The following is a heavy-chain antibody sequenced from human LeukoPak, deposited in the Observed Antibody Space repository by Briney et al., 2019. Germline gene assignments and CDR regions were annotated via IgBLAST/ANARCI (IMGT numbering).Heavy chain of an antibody. CDR1: GFTFTTYD. CDR2: IGTTGDT. J-gene: IGHJ6*03. V-gene: IGHV3-13*01. D-gene: IGHD2-15*01. Sequence: GGSLRLSCAASGFTFTTYDMHWVRQATGKGLEWVSAIGTTGDTYYPGSVKGRFTISRENAKNSLYLQMNSLRAGDTAVYCCARDRGGGHMDVWGKGTTVTISS. CDR3: ARDRGGGHMDV.